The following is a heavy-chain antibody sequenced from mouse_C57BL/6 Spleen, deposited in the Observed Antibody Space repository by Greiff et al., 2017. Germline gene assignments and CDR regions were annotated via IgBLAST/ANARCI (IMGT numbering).Heavy chain of an antibody. Sequence: QVQLQQSGPELVKPGASVKISCKASGYSFTSYYIHWVKQRPGQGLEWIGWIYPGSGNTKYNEKFKGKATLTADTSSSTAYMQLSSLTSEDSAVYYCARGLGPAWVAYWGQGTLVTVSA. V-gene: IGHV1-66*01. D-gene: IGHD4-1*01. CDR3: ARGLGPAWVAY. CDR2: IYPGSGNT. CDR1: GYSFTSYY. J-gene: IGHJ3*01.